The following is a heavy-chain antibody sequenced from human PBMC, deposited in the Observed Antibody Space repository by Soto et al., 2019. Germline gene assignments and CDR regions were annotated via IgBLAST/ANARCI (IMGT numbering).Heavy chain of an antibody. Sequence: PGGSLRLSCAASGFTFSSYSMNWVRQAPGKGLEWVSSISSSSSYIYYADSVKGRFTISRDNAKNSLYLQMNSLRAEDTAVYYCASVSTGLNYYDSSGYSILSGLVPAYWGQGTLVTVSS. CDR3: ASVSTGLNYYDSSGYSILSGLVPAY. CDR2: ISSSSSYI. D-gene: IGHD3-22*01. J-gene: IGHJ4*02. CDR1: GFTFSSYS. V-gene: IGHV3-21*01.